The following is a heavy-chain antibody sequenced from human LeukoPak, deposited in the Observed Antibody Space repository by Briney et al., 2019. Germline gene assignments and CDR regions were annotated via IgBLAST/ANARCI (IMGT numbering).Heavy chain of an antibody. CDR1: GFTFDDYG. CDR2: INWNGGST. CDR3: ARVRAIFGVVINGYFDY. D-gene: IGHD3-3*01. V-gene: IGHV3-20*04. Sequence: GGSLRLSCAASGFTFDDYGMSWVRQAPGKGLEWVSGINWNGGSTGYADSVKGRFTISRDNAKTSLYLQMNSLRAEDTALYYCARVRAIFGVVINGYFDYWGQGTLVTVSS. J-gene: IGHJ4*02.